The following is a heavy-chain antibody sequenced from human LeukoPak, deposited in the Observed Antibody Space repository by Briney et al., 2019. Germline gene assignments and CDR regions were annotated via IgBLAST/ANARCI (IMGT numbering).Heavy chain of an antibody. V-gene: IGHV4-59*08. CDR2: IYYSWCT. Sequence: SETLSLTCTVSGGSVSSYYLSWIRQPPRKGLEWIGYIYYSWCTNYSPSLKSRVTISVDTSKNQFSLKLSSVTAADTAVYYCARGWGYFDSWGQGTLVTVSS. CDR1: GGSVSSYY. J-gene: IGHJ4*02. CDR3: ARGWGYFDS. D-gene: IGHD7-27*01.